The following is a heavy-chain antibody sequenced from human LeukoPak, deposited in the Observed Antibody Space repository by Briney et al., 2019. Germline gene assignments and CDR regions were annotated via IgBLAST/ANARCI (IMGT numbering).Heavy chain of an antibody. CDR1: GGTFSSYA. V-gene: IGHV1-69*04. J-gene: IGHJ3*02. D-gene: IGHD2-2*01. CDR2: IIPILGIA. CDR3: ARVIPGYGSSTSCELNAFDI. Sequence: SVKVSCKASGGTFSSYAISWVRQAPGQGLEWMGRIIPILGIANYAQKFQGRVTNTADKSTTTAYMELSSLRSEDTAVYYCARVIPGYGSSTSCELNAFDIWGQGTMVTVSS.